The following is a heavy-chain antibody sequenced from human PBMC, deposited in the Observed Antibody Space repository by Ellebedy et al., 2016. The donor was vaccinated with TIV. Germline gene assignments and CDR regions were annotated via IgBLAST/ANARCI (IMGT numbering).Heavy chain of an antibody. CDR3: ARETYYPYYFDY. J-gene: IGHJ4*02. CDR2: ISDNSNTI. D-gene: IGHD3-22*01. Sequence: GESLKISCAASGFNFRSYSMNWVRQAPGKGLEWISYISDNSNTIYYADSVKGRFTISRDNARNSLSLHMNSLRDEDTAVYDCARETYYPYYFDYWGQGTRVTVSS. V-gene: IGHV3-48*02. CDR1: GFNFRSYS.